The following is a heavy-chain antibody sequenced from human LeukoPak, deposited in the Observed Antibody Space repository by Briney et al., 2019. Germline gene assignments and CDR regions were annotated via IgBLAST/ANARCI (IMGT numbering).Heavy chain of an antibody. J-gene: IGHJ4*02. CDR3: ARVWTIGWPTLYYFDY. V-gene: IGHV4-31*03. CDR1: GYSISSGYY. D-gene: IGHD3-16*01. CDR2: TYYSGST. Sequence: SETLSLTCTVSGYSISSGYYWSWIRQHPGKGLEWIGYTYYSGSTYYNPSLKSRVTISVDTSKNQFSLKLSSVTAADTAVYYCARVWTIGWPTLYYFDYWGQGTLVTVSS.